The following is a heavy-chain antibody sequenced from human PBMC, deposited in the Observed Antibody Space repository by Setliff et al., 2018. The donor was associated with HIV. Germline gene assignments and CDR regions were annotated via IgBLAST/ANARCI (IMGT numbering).Heavy chain of an antibody. D-gene: IGHD3-10*01. V-gene: IGHV3-23*01. J-gene: IGHJ1*01. CDR1: GFAFRTYA. CDR2: IGAVGSPT. Sequence: PGGSLRLSCAASGFAFRTYAMGWVRQAAGKGLEWVSTIGAVGSPTFYAESVKGRFTISKDNSKDTLYLQMSSLRDEDTAVYYCAQAQTSVSGSYYQYLQHWGQGTLVTVSS. CDR3: AQAQTSVSGSYYQYLQH.